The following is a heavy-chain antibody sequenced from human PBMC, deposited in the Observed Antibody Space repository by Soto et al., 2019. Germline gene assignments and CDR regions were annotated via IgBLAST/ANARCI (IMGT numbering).Heavy chain of an antibody. J-gene: IGHJ4*02. V-gene: IGHV2-5*02. CDR1: GFSLSSSGVG. Sequence: QITLKESGPTLVKPTQTLTLTCTFSGFSLSSSGVGVGWIRQPPGKALEWLALIYWDDDKRYSPSLKNRLTITKDTSKNQVVLTMTNMDPVDTVTYYCAHRRKEARTGGYSAYWGQGSLVTVYS. CDR2: IYWDDDK. D-gene: IGHD6-19*01. CDR3: AHRRKEARTGGYSAY.